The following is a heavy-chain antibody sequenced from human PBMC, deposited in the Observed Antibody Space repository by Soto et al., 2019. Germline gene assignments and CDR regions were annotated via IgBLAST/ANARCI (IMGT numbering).Heavy chain of an antibody. J-gene: IGHJ3*02. CDR1: GGSISSSSYY. Sequence: SETLSLTCTVSGGSISSSSYYWGWIRQPPGKGLEWIGSIYYSGSTYYNPSLKSRVTISVDTSKNQFSLKLSSVTAADMAVYYCARPELGNDAFDIWGQGTMVTVSS. D-gene: IGHD7-27*01. CDR2: IYYSGST. CDR3: ARPELGNDAFDI. V-gene: IGHV4-39*01.